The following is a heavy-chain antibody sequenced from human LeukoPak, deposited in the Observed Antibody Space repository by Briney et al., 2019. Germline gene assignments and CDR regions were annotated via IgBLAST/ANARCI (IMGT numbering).Heavy chain of an antibody. CDR3: ATSGNTWYNDY. Sequence: GASVKVSCKTSGYTFTGYRLHWVRQIPGQGLEWMAWITPKNGGTNYAEKFQGRLTLTRDMSISTTYMELSSLRSDDTAVYYCATSGNTWYNDYWGQGTQVTVSS. CDR1: GYTFTGYR. CDR2: ITPKNGGT. D-gene: IGHD6-13*01. V-gene: IGHV1-2*02. J-gene: IGHJ4*02.